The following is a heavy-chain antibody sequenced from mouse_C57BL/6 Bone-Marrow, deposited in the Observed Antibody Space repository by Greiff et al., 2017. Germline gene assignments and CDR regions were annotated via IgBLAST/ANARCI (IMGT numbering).Heavy chain of an antibody. J-gene: IGHJ2*01. CDR3: TTGLRSYFDY. CDR2: IDPENGDT. D-gene: IGHD1-1*01. V-gene: IGHV14-4*01. CDR1: GFNIKDDY. Sequence: VQLQQSGAELVRPGASVKLSCTASGFNIKDDYMHWVKQRPEQGLEWIGWIDPENGDTEYASKFQGKATITADTSSNTAYLQLSRLTSEDTAVYYCTTGLRSYFDYWGQGTTLTVSS.